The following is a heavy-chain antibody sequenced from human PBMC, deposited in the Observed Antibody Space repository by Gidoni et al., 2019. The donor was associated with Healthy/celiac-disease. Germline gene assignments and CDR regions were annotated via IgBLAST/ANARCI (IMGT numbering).Heavy chain of an antibody. CDR3: ARGSRRYSSSSGAEFDY. V-gene: IGHV4-34*01. J-gene: IGHJ4*02. Sequence: QVQLQQWGAGLLKPSETLSLPCAVYGGSFSGYYWSWIRQPPGKGLEWIGEINHSGSTNYNPSLKSRVTISVDTSKNQFSLKLSSVTAADTAVYYCARGSRRYSSSSGAEFDYWGQGTLVTVSS. CDR1: GGSFSGYY. D-gene: IGHD6-6*01. CDR2: INHSGST.